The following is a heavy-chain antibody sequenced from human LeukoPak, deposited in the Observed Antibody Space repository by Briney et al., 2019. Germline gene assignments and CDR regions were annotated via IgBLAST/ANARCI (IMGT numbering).Heavy chain of an antibody. D-gene: IGHD6-13*01. CDR3: ARGGLPGYSSSWYFDY. CDR1: GGTFSSYA. J-gene: IGHJ4*02. CDR2: IIPIFGTA. Sequence: SVKVSCKASGGTFSSYAISWVRQAPGQGLEWMGGIIPIFGTANYAQKFQGGVTITTDESTSTAYMELSSLRSEDTAVYYCARGGLPGYSSSWYFDYWGQGTLVTVSS. V-gene: IGHV1-69*05.